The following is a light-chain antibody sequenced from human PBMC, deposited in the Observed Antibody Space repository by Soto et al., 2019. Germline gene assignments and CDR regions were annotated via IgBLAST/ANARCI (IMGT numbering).Light chain of an antibody. V-gene: IGKV3-15*01. CDR1: QSVGSN. Sequence: EIVLTHSPATLSVSPGERATLSFRASQSVGSNLAWCQQKPGQGPRLLIYGASTRATGIPARFSGSGSGTEFTLTISSLQFEDFAVYYCQQYNNWPPAFGQGTKVDIK. J-gene: IGKJ1*01. CDR3: QQYNNWPPA. CDR2: GAS.